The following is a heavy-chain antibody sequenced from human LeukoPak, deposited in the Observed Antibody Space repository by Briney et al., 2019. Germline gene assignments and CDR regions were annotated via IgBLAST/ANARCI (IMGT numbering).Heavy chain of an antibody. Sequence: ASVKVSCKASGYTFTDSYMHWVRQAPGQGLEWMGWINPNSGGTKYAQNFQGRVTMTRDTSISTAYMELSRLRCDDTAGFYCARGGGRSSSAFDPWGQGTLVTVSS. CDR1: GYTFTDSY. V-gene: IGHV1-2*02. CDR3: ARGGGRSSSAFDP. J-gene: IGHJ5*02. D-gene: IGHD6-6*01. CDR2: INPNSGGT.